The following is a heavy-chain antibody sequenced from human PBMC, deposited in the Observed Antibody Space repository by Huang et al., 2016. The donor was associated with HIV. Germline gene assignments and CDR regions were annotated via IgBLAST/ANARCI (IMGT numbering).Heavy chain of an antibody. J-gene: IGHJ4*02. CDR3: AREKAADSAWYGVYYFDY. CDR1: GGSFSGYY. Sequence: QVQLRQWGAGLVKPSETLSLTCAVYGGSFSGYYWTWIRQSPGKGLEWIGEINHIGKTNYQPSLKRRDTISKDTAKKQCALQLTSVSAADTGVYFCAREKAADSAWYGVYYFDYWGEGALVTVTS. V-gene: IGHV4-34*01. CDR2: INHIGKT. D-gene: IGHD6-19*01.